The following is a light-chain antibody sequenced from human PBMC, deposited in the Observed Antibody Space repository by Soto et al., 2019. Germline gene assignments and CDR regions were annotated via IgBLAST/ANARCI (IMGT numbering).Light chain of an antibody. CDR1: QSVCSSD. CDR3: QQYVSSPT. V-gene: IGKV3-20*01. CDR2: GAS. J-gene: IGKJ2*01. Sequence: EIVLTQSPGTLSLSPGERATLSCRASQSVCSSDLAWYQQKPGQAPRLLIYGASSRATGIPDRFSGSGSGTDFTLTISSLEPEDFAVYYCQQYVSSPTLGQGTKLEMK.